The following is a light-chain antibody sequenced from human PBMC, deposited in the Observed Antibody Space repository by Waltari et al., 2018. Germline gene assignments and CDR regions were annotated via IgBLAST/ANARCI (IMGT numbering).Light chain of an antibody. Sequence: IVMTQSPDSLAVSLRERATINFKSTQSVLYSSNNKNYLAWYQQKPGQPPKLLIYWASTRESGVPDRFSGSGSGTDFTLTISSLQAEDVAVYYCQQYYSTPPTFGQGTKVEIK. J-gene: IGKJ1*01. CDR1: QSVLYSSNNKNY. CDR2: WAS. CDR3: QQYYSTPPT. V-gene: IGKV4-1*01.